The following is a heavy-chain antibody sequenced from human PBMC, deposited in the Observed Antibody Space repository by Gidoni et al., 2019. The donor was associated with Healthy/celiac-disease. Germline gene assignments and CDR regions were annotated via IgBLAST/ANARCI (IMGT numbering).Heavy chain of an antibody. CDR1: GFPLSSYA. V-gene: IGHV3-23*01. J-gene: IGHJ4*02. D-gene: IGHD7-27*01. Sequence: EVQLLESGGGLVQPGGSLSLSCAASGFPLSSYAMSWVRQAPGKGLEWFSAISGSGGSTYYADSVKGRFTISRDNSKNTLYLQMNSLRAEDTAVYYCAKVTGDRDYWGQGTLVTVSS. CDR2: ISGSGGST. CDR3: AKVTGDRDY.